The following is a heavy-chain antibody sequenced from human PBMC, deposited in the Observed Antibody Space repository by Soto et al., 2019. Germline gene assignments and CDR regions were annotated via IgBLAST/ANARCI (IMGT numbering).Heavy chain of an antibody. CDR1: GYTFTSYG. J-gene: IGHJ3*02. Sequence: QVQLVRSGAEVKKPGASVKVSCKASGYTFTSYGISWVRQAPGQGLEWMGWISAYNGNTNYAQKLQGRVTMTTDTSTSTAYMELRSLRSDDTAVYYCARGTHYYDSSGYYCAFDIWGQGTMVTVSS. V-gene: IGHV1-18*01. D-gene: IGHD3-22*01. CDR3: ARGTHYYDSSGYYCAFDI. CDR2: ISAYNGNT.